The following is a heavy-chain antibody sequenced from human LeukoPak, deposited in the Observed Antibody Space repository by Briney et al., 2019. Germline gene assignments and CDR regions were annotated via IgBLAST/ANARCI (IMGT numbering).Heavy chain of an antibody. Sequence: SGGSLRLSCAASGFTFSSYAMHWVRQAPGKGPEWLALISHDGSNEYYADSVKGRFTISRDNSENTLCLQMNSLRAEDTAVFYCVRGKVWSGYQDYYYSMDVWGQGTTVTVSS. D-gene: IGHD3-3*01. CDR2: ISHDGSNE. CDR3: VRGKVWSGYQDYYYSMDV. J-gene: IGHJ6*02. V-gene: IGHV3-30-3*01. CDR1: GFTFSSYA.